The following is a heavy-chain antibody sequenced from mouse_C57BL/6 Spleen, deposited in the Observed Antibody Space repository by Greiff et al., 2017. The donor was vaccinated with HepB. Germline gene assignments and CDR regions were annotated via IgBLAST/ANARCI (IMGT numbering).Heavy chain of an antibody. Sequence: VQLQQSGTVLARPGASVKMSCKTSGYTFTSYWMHWVKQRPGQGLEWIGAIYPGNRDTSYNQKVKGKAKLTAVTSASTAYMELSSLTNEDSAVYYCTRWDYYYGSSYAMDYWGQGTSVTVSS. CDR3: TRWDYYYGSSYAMDY. J-gene: IGHJ4*01. CDR2: IYPGNRDT. D-gene: IGHD1-1*01. CDR1: GYTFTSYW. V-gene: IGHV1-5*01.